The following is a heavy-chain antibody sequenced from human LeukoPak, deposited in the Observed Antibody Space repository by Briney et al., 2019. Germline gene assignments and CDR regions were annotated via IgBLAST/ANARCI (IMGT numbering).Heavy chain of an antibody. D-gene: IGHD1-26*01. V-gene: IGHV3-7*01. CDR1: DFTFISYW. J-gene: IGHJ4*02. CDR3: ARDKIVGATHFDY. Sequence: GGSLKLSCAPSDFTFISYWMSWVRQAPGKGLDWVANIKQDGSEKYYVDSVKGRFTISRDNAKNSLYLQMNSLRVEDTAVYYCARDKIVGATHFDYWGQGTLVTVSS. CDR2: IKQDGSEK.